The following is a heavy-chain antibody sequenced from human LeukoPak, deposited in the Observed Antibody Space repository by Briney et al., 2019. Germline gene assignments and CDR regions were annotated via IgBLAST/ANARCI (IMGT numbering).Heavy chain of an antibody. D-gene: IGHD6-19*01. CDR2: IYTSGST. V-gene: IGHV4-4*07. Sequence: KSSENLSLTCTVSGGSISSYYWSWIRQPAGKGLGWIGRIYTSGSTNYNPSLKSRVTMSVDTSKNQFSLKLSSVTAADTAVYYCARRLPVAGTDDAFDIWGQGTMVTVSS. CDR3: ARRLPVAGTDDAFDI. CDR1: GGSISSYY. J-gene: IGHJ3*02.